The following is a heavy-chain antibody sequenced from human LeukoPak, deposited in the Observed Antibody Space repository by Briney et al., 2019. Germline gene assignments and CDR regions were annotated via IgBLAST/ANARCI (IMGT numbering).Heavy chain of an antibody. CDR1: GFTFNSYG. V-gene: IGHV3-30*02. CDR2: IRYDGSNK. D-gene: IGHD6-6*01. CDR3: AKPTGTQYSSSAPGGY. J-gene: IGHJ4*02. Sequence: PGGSLRLSCAASGFTFNSYGMHWVRQAPGRGLEWVAFIRYDGSNKYYADSVKGRFTISRDNSKNTLYLQMNSLRAEDTAVYYCAKPTGTQYSSSAPGGYWGQGTLVTVSS.